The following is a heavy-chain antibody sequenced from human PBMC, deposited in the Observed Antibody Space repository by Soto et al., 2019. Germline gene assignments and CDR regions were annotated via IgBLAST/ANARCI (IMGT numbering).Heavy chain of an antibody. D-gene: IGHD6-6*01. CDR3: ARPEYSSSSYGMDV. J-gene: IGHJ6*02. Sequence: RLSCSASGFTFSSYSMKWGRQAPGKGLGWVSYISSSSSTIYYADSVKGRFTISRDNAKNSLYLQMNSLRDEDTAVYYCARPEYSSSSYGMDVWGQGTTVTVSS. CDR1: GFTFSSYS. V-gene: IGHV3-48*02. CDR2: ISSSSSTI.